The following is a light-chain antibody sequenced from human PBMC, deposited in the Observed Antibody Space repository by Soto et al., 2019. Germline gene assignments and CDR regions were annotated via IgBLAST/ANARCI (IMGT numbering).Light chain of an antibody. V-gene: IGKV3-15*01. J-gene: IGKJ1*01. Sequence: EIVMTQSPATLSVSPGERATLSCRASQSVSSNLAWYQQKPGQAPRLLIYGASTRATGIPARFSGSRSGTEFTLTISSLQSEDFAVYYCQQYNNWPRTFGQGPKVEI. CDR3: QQYNNWPRT. CDR1: QSVSSN. CDR2: GAS.